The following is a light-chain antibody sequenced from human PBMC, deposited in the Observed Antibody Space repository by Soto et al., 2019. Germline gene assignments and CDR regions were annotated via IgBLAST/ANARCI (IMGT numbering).Light chain of an antibody. V-gene: IGLV2-14*01. CDR2: EVS. J-gene: IGLJ2*01. CDR3: SSYTRSTTRV. Sequence: QSALTQPPSASGSPGQSVTLSCTGTSSDVGRYNYVSWYQQHPGKAPKLLIYEVSNRPSGVSNRFSGSKSANTASLTISGLQAEDEADYYCSSYTRSTTRVFGGGTKLTVL. CDR1: SSDVGRYNY.